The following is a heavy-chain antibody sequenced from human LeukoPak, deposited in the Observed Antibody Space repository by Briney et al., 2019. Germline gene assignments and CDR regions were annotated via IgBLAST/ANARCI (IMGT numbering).Heavy chain of an antibody. D-gene: IGHD4-23*01. CDR3: ARDSYGGNWSLGY. V-gene: IGHV1-2*02. Sequence: PRASVTLSCKASGFTFTGYYIHWVRQAPGQGLEWMGWVNPNSGGTNYAQMFQGRVTMTRDTSINTAYMELSGLRSDDTAVYYCARDSYGGNWSLGYWGQGTLVTVSS. J-gene: IGHJ4*02. CDR2: VNPNSGGT. CDR1: GFTFTGYY.